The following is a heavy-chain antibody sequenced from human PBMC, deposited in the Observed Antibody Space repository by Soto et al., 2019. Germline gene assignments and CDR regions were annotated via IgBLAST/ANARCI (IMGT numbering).Heavy chain of an antibody. D-gene: IGHD3-10*01. CDR1: GYIFTNND. V-gene: IGHV1-8*01. Sequence: ASVKVSCKASGYIFTNNDVSWVRQATGQGLEWMGWMNPGSGDTGYAQKFQGRVTMTRDISIATAYMELSSLRFDDTAIYYCARMATFGSLNWFDPWGQGTLVTVSS. CDR3: ARMATFGSLNWFDP. CDR2: MNPGSGDT. J-gene: IGHJ5*02.